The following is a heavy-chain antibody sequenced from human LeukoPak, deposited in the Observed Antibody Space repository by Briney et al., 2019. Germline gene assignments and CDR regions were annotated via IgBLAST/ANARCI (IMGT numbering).Heavy chain of an antibody. J-gene: IGHJ4*02. CDR3: ARDGEYSGYDTFDY. D-gene: IGHD5-12*01. CDR2: IYSGGST. Sequence: GGSLRLSCAASGFTVSSNYMSWVRQAPGKGLEWVSVIYSGGSTYYADSVKGRFTISRDNSKNTLYLQMNSLRAEDTAVYYCARDGEYSGYDTFDYWGQGTLVTVSS. CDR1: GFTVSSNY. V-gene: IGHV3-53*01.